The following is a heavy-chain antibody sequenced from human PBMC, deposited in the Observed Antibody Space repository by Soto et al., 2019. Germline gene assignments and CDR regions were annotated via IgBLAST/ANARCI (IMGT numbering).Heavy chain of an antibody. J-gene: IGHJ4*02. CDR1: GGTFSSYA. V-gene: IGHV1-69*01. Sequence: QVQLVQSGAEVKKPGSSVKVSCKASGGTFSSYAISWVRQAPGQGLERMGGISPIFGTANYAQKFQGRVTITADESTSTAYMELSSLRSEDMAVYYCARGSGNTMVRGVIITGHFDYWGQGTLVTVSS. D-gene: IGHD3-10*01. CDR3: ARGSGNTMVRGVIITGHFDY. CDR2: ISPIFGTA.